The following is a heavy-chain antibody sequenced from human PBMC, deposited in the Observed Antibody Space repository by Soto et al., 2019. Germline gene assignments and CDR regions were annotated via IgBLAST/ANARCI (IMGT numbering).Heavy chain of an antibody. CDR2: MNPNSSNT. CDR3: ARRRGSSGYYYFYYYYGMDV. V-gene: IGHV1-8*01. Sequence: ASVKVSCKASGYTFTSYDINWVRQATGQGLEWMGWMNPNSSNTGYAQKFQGRVTMTRNTSISTAYMELSSLRSEDTAVYYCARRRGSSGYYYFYYYYGMDVWGQGTTVTVYS. D-gene: IGHD3-22*01. CDR1: GYTFTSYD. J-gene: IGHJ6*02.